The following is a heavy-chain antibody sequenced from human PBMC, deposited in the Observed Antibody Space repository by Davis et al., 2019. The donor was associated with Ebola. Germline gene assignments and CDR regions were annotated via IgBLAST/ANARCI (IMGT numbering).Heavy chain of an antibody. CDR3: ARHAPSITKTVVGNVDH. CDR2: ISYSGST. J-gene: IGHJ4*02. CDR1: SGSISTSIYY. V-gene: IGHV4-39*01. D-gene: IGHD3-22*01. Sequence: MPSETLSLTCALSSGSISTSIYYWGWIRQPPGKGLEWVGSISYSGSTNYNPSLKSRVTMSVDTSKNQFSLKLTSGTASDTAIYYCARHAPSITKTVVGNVDHWGQGTLVTVSS.